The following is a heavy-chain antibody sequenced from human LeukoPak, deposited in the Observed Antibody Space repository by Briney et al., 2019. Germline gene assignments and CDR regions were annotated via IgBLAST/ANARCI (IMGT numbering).Heavy chain of an antibody. V-gene: IGHV1-8*02. CDR3: ARIGAFGGDSIDY. D-gene: IGHD3-16*01. Sequence: ASVKVSCKASGYTFTGYYMHWVRQAPGQGLEWMGWMNPNSGNTGYAQKFQGRVTMTRNTSISTAYMELSSLRSEDTAVYYCARIGAFGGDSIDYWGQGTLVTVSS. J-gene: IGHJ4*02. CDR1: GYTFTGYY. CDR2: MNPNSGNT.